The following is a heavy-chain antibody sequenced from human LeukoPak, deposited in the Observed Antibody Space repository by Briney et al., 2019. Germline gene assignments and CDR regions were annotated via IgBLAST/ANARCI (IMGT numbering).Heavy chain of an antibody. Sequence: TPSLTLTFSGGAHRRNGYYWGWIRQPPGEGLEWIGSIYYGGSTYYNPSLKSRVTVSVDTSKNQFSLKVSSVTAADTAVYYCATTDGREPFWGQGTLVTVSS. V-gene: IGHV4-39*07. CDR3: ATTDGREPF. D-gene: IGHD1-14*01. CDR2: IYYGGST. CDR1: GGAHRRNGYY. J-gene: IGHJ4*02.